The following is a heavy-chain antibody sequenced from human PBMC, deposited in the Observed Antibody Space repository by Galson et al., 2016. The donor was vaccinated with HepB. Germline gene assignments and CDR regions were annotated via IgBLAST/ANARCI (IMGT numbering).Heavy chain of an antibody. CDR3: ARRRGNTNFDY. CDR2: ISGDGVT. Sequence: SLRLSCAASEFTASDNYMSWVRQAPGKGLEWVSLISGDGVTYYADSVKGRFTISRDHSDNSLYLQMNSLRAEDTAVYYCARRRGNTNFDYWGQGTLVTVSS. V-gene: IGHV3-53*01. D-gene: IGHD3-10*01. J-gene: IGHJ4*02. CDR1: EFTASDNY.